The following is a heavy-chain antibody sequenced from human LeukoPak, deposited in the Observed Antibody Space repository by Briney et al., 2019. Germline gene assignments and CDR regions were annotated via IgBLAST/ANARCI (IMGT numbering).Heavy chain of an antibody. CDR3: ARWSRAGTGFAIDY. J-gene: IGHJ4*02. CDR2: IYYSGST. CDR1: GGSISSGGYY. Sequence: PSETLSLTCTVSGGSISSGGYYWSWIRQHPGQGLEWIQYIYYSGSTYYNPSLKSRVTISVDTSKNQFSLKLSSVTATDTAVYYCARWSRAGTGFAIDYWGQGTLVTVSS. V-gene: IGHV4-31*03. D-gene: IGHD6-19*01.